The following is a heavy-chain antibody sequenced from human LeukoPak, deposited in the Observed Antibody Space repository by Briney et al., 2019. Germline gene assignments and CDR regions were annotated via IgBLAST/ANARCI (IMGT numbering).Heavy chain of an antibody. V-gene: IGHV4-34*01. J-gene: IGHJ4*02. D-gene: IGHD6-19*01. CDR3: ARGFGGLAVAGY. CDR2: INHSGST. CDR1: GGSFSGYY. Sequence: SETLPLTCAVYGGSFSGYYWSWIRQPPGKGLEWIGGINHSGSTNYNPSLKSRVTISVDTSKNQFSLKLSSVTAADTAVYYCARGFGGLAVAGYWGQGTLVTVSS.